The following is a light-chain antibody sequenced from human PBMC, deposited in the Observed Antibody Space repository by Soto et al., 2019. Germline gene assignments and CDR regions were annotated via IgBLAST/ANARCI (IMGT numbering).Light chain of an antibody. CDR2: DAS. CDR3: QQSDTYPLT. V-gene: IGKV1-5*01. J-gene: IGKJ5*01. CDR1: QSIGTW. Sequence: DIQMTQSPSTLSASVGDRVTITCRASQSIGTWLAWYQHRPGKAPSLLIYDASTLRSGVPSRFSGSGSGTEFPRTISSLQADDFATYYCQQSDTYPLTFGQGTRLDIK.